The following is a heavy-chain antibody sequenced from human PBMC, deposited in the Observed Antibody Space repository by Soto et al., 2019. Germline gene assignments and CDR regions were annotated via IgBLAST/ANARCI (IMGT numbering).Heavy chain of an antibody. CDR3: AKDVVDRGIAY. J-gene: IGHJ4*01. D-gene: IGHD3-16*02. CDR1: GFTFSDSA. CDR2: ITGNGAGT. V-gene: IGHV3-23*01. Sequence: EVQVLESGGGLVQPGGSLRLSCAASGFTFSDSAMTWVRQTPGKGLEYVSSITGNGAGTYYADSVKGRFTISRDNSKNTLYLQMNSLSAEDTALYYCAKDVVDRGIAYWGQGTLVTVSS.